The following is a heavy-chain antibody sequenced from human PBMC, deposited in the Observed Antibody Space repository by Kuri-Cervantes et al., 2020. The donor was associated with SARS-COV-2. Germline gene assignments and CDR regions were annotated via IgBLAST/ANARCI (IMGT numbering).Heavy chain of an antibody. J-gene: IGHJ6*02. D-gene: IGHD3-22*01. CDR3: ARDRYYDSSGYFPDYYYYYGMDV. CDR1: GGSFSGYY. Sequence: SETLSLTCAVYGGSFSGYYWSWIRQPPGKGLEWIGEINHSGSTNYNPSLKSRVTISVDTSKNQFSLKLSSVTAADTAVYYCARDRYYDSSGYFPDYYYYYGMDVWGQGTTVTVSS. V-gene: IGHV4-34*01. CDR2: INHSGST.